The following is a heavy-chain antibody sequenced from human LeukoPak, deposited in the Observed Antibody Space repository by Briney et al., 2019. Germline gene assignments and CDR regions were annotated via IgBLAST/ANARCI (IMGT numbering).Heavy chain of an antibody. CDR2: INHSGST. CDR1: GGSFSGYY. CDR3: ARRLIVVVPAAIYYYYMDV. V-gene: IGHV4-34*01. J-gene: IGHJ6*03. D-gene: IGHD2-2*01. Sequence: SETLSLTCAVYGGSFSGYYWSWIRQPPGKGLEWIGEINHSGSTNYNPSLKSRVTISVDTSKNQFSLKLSSVTAADTAVYYCARRLIVVVPAAIYYYYMDVWGKGTTVTVSS.